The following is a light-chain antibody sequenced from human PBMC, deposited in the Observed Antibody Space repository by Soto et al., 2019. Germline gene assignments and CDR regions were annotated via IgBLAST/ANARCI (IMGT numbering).Light chain of an antibody. V-gene: IGLV7-43*01. CDR1: TGAVTSGYY. J-gene: IGLJ2*01. CDR2: GTN. CDR3: LLYYGGAQLV. Sequence: QAVVTQEPSLTVSPGGTVTLTCASSTGAVTSGYYQNWFQQKPGQAPRALIYGTNNKHSWTPARFSGSLLGGKAALTLSGVQPEDEAEYYCLLYYGGAQLVFGGGTKVTVL.